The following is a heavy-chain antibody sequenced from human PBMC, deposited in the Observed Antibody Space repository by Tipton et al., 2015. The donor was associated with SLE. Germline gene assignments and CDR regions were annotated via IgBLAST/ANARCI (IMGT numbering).Heavy chain of an antibody. CDR2: IYTSGST. CDR3: ARARDVVVVVGASQWGGFDS. CDR1: GGSISSGSYY. D-gene: IGHD2-15*01. V-gene: IGHV4-61*09. Sequence: LRLSCTVSGGSISSGSYYWSWIRQPAGKGLEWIGYIYTSGSTNYNPSLKSRVTISVDTSKNQFSLKLSSVTAADMAVYYCARARDVVVVVGASQWGGFDSWGQGTLVTVSS. J-gene: IGHJ4*02.